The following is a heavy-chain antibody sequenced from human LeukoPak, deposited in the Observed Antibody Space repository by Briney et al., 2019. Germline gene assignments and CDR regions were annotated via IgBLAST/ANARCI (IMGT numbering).Heavy chain of an antibody. Sequence: SETLSLTCSVSDGSINSYYWNWIRRPPGKGLEWVGYIYYNGNTNYSPSLKSRVTMSVDTSKNLFSLKVSSVTAADTAVYYCARGGNWNDVFDPWGQGTLVTVSS. CDR2: IYYNGNT. J-gene: IGHJ5*02. CDR3: ARGGNWNDVFDP. V-gene: IGHV4-59*01. D-gene: IGHD1-20*01. CDR1: DGSINSYY.